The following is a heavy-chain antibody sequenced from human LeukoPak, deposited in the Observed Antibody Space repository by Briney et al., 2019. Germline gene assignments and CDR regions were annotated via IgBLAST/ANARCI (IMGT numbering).Heavy chain of an antibody. J-gene: IGHJ4*02. V-gene: IGHV1-2*04. D-gene: IGHD3-10*01. CDR3: ARDQFLNYYGSGSFDY. Sequence: ASVKVSCKASGYTFTGYYMHWVRQAPGQGLEWMGWINPNSGGTNYAQKFQGWVTMTRDTSISTAYMELSRLRSDDTAVYYCARDQFLNYYGSGSFDYWGQGTLVTVSS. CDR2: INPNSGGT. CDR1: GYTFTGYY.